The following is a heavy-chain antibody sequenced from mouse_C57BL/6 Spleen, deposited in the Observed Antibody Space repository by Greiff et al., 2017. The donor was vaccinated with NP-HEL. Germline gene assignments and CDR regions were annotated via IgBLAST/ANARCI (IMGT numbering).Heavy chain of an antibody. CDR3: ARSYYGNDYYAMDY. D-gene: IGHD2-10*01. CDR2: IDPSDSYT. Sequence: QVQLKQPGAELVKPGASVKLSCKASGYTFTSYWMQWVKQRPGQGLEWIGEIDPSDSYTNYNQKFKGKATLTVDTSSSTAYMQLSSLTSEDSAVYYCARSYYGNDYYAMDYWGQGTSVTVSS. J-gene: IGHJ4*01. CDR1: GYTFTSYW. V-gene: IGHV1-50*01.